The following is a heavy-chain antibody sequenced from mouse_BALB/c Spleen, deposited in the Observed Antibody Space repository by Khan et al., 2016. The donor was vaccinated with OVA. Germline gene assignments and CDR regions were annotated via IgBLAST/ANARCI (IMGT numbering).Heavy chain of an antibody. CDR3: AKPPITAVVATSYWLFDD. V-gene: IGHV5-9-3*01. CDR2: ISTGDTYT. D-gene: IGHD1-1*01. Sequence: EVELVESGGGLVKSGGSLKLSCAASGFTFSTYAMSWVRQTPEKRLEWVATISTGDTYTYYTDSVKGRFTISRDNAKNTLYLQMSSLRSEDTAVFTCAKPPITAVVATSYWLFDDGGEGTTVTVSA. CDR1: GFTFSTYA. J-gene: IGHJ1*01.